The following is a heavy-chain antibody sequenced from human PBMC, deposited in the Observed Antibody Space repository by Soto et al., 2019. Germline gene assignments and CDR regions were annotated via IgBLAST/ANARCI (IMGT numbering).Heavy chain of an antibody. D-gene: IGHD1-26*01. CDR2: IYYSGST. Sequence: SETLSLTCTVSGGSISSYYWSWIRQPPGKGLEWIGYIYYSGSTNYNPSLKSRVTISVDTSKNQFSLKLSSVTAADTAVYYCGRGISASYTGFDYWGQGTRVIFSS. V-gene: IGHV4-59*01. CDR3: GRGISASYTGFDY. CDR1: GGSISSYY. J-gene: IGHJ4*02.